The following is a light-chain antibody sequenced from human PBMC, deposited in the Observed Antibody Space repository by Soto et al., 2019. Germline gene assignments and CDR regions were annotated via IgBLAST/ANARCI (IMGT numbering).Light chain of an antibody. Sequence: IQMTQSPSSLSASVGDRVIITCRASHDIGNELGWYQQNPGHAPKLLIYAASTLYSGVPPSFSGSGSGTLFTLTISILDHEFFAYYFQLHSYYLRLTFGRGTTVEI. CDR1: HDIGNE. CDR2: AAS. CDR3: LHSYYLRLT. V-gene: IGKV1-6*01. J-gene: IGKJ4*01.